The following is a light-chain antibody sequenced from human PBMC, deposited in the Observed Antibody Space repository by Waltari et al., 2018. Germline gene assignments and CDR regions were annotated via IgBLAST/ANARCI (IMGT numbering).Light chain of an antibody. J-gene: IGLJ3*02. CDR1: SSDVGSYNL. Sequence: QSALTLPASVSGSPGQSITISCTGTSSDVGSYNLVSWYQQHPGKAPKLMIYEGSKRPSGVSNRFSGSKSGNTASLTISGLQAEDEADYYCCSYAGSSTWVFGGGTKLTVL. CDR2: EGS. CDR3: CSYAGSSTWV. V-gene: IGLV2-23*01.